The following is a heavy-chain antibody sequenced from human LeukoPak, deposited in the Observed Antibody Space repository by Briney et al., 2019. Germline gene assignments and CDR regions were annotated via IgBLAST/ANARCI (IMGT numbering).Heavy chain of an antibody. D-gene: IGHD5-24*01. V-gene: IGHV3-30*03. CDR3: ATDLHRDGVNWPYFDH. CDR2: ISYDGSNK. J-gene: IGHJ4*02. Sequence: GGSLRLSCAASGFTFSSYSMNWVRQAPGKGLEWVAVISYDGSNKYYADSVKGRFTISRDNAKNSLYLQMNSLRAEDTAIYYCATDLHRDGVNWPYFDHWGQGTLVTVSS. CDR1: GFTFSSYS.